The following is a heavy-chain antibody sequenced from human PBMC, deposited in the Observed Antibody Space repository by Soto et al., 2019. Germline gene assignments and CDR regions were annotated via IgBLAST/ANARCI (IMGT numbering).Heavy chain of an antibody. CDR3: AKDSLLQRFLFDY. Sequence: QAGGSLRLSCAASGFTFSSYGMHWVRQAPGKGLEWVAVIWYDGSNKYYADSVKGRFTISRDNSKNTLYLQMNSLRAEDAAVYYCAKDSLLQRFLFDYWGQGTLVTVSS. D-gene: IGHD3-16*01. CDR2: IWYDGSNK. CDR1: GFTFSSYG. V-gene: IGHV3-33*06. J-gene: IGHJ4*02.